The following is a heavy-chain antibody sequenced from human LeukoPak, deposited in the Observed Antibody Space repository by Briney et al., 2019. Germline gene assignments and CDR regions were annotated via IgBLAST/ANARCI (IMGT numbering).Heavy chain of an antibody. CDR1: GFTFSSYE. CDR2: ISSSGSTI. D-gene: IGHD6-25*01. CDR3: ARSLGSEYFQH. J-gene: IGHJ1*01. Sequence: GGSLRLSCAASGFTFSSYEMNWVRQAPGKGLEWVSYISSSGSTIYYADFVKGRFTISRDNAKNSLYLQMNSLRAEDTAVYYCARSLGSEYFQHWGQGTLVTVSS. V-gene: IGHV3-48*03.